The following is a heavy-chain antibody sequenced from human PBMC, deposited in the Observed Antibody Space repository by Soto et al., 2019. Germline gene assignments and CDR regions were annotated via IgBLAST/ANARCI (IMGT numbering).Heavy chain of an antibody. J-gene: IGHJ5*02. Sequence: EVQLVESGGGLVQPGGSLRLSCAASGFTFSSYEMNWVRQAPGKGLEWVSYISSSGSTIYYADSVKGRFTISRDNAKNSLYLQMNSLRAEDTAVYYCAREGGWQHDDVNWFDPWGQGTLVTVSS. CDR3: AREGGWQHDDVNWFDP. V-gene: IGHV3-48*03. CDR1: GFTFSSYE. D-gene: IGHD6-13*01. CDR2: ISSSGSTI.